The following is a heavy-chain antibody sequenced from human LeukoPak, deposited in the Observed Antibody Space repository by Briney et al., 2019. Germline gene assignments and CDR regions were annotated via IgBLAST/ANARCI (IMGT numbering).Heavy chain of an antibody. J-gene: IGHJ3*02. CDR1: GFTFSSYS. V-gene: IGHV3-21*01. D-gene: IGHD3-10*01. Sequence: GGSLRLSCAASGFTFSSYSMNWVRQAPGKGLEWVSSISSSSSYIYYADSVKGRFTISRDNAKNSLYLQMNSLRAEDTAVYYCARSSYYYGSGSYLGDAFDIWGQGTMVTVSS. CDR2: ISSSSSYI. CDR3: ARSSYYYGSGSYLGDAFDI.